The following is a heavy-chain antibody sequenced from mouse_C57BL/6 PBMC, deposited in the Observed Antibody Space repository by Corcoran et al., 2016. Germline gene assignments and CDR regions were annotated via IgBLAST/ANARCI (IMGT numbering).Heavy chain of an antibody. J-gene: IGHJ4*01. D-gene: IGHD2-1*01. CDR2: IYPGSGNT. Sequence: QVQLKQSGAELVRPGASVKLSCKASGYTFTDYYINWVKQRPGQGLEWIARIYPGSGNTYYNEKFKGKATLTAEKSSSTAYMQLSSLTSEDSAVYFCARWCYYGNRYAMDYWGQGTSVTVSS. CDR1: GYTFTDYY. V-gene: IGHV1-76*01. CDR3: ARWCYYGNRYAMDY.